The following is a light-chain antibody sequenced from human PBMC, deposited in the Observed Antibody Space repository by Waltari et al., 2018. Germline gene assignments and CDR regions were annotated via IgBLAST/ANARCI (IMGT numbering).Light chain of an antibody. CDR3: TSYITTRGDWV. Sequence: QSALTQPASVSGSPGQSITISCTGTSSDVGGYNLVSWHQQHPGKAPKLILYEVSNRPSGVSNRFSGSKSGNTASLTISGLQAEDEADYYCTSYITTRGDWVFGGGTKLTVL. V-gene: IGLV2-14*01. J-gene: IGLJ3*02. CDR1: SSDVGGYNL. CDR2: EVS.